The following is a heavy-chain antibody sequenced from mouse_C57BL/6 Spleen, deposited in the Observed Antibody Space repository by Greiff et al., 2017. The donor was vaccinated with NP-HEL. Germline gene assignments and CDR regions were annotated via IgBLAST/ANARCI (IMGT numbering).Heavy chain of an antibody. CDR1: GYTFTSYG. CDR3: ARWPSTVVGYFDY. V-gene: IGHV1-81*01. J-gene: IGHJ2*01. Sequence: VKLQESGAELARPGASVKLSCKASGYTFTSYGISWVKQRTGQGLEWIGEIYPRSGNTYYNEKFKGKATLTADKSSSTAYMELRSLTSEDSAVYFCARWPSTVVGYFDYWGQGTTLTVSS. CDR2: IYPRSGNT. D-gene: IGHD1-1*01.